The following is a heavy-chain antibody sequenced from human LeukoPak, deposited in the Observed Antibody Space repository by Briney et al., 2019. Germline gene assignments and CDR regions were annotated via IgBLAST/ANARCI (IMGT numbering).Heavy chain of an antibody. CDR1: GYTFTSYG. D-gene: IGHD5-12*01. CDR3: ARDRSGYPVGYFDY. Sequence: ASAKVSCKASGYTFTSYGISWVRQAPGQGLEWMGWISAYNGNTNYAQKLQGRVTMTTDTSTSTAYMELRSLRSDDTAVYYCARDRSGYPVGYFDYWGQGTLVTVSS. V-gene: IGHV1-18*01. J-gene: IGHJ4*02. CDR2: ISAYNGNT.